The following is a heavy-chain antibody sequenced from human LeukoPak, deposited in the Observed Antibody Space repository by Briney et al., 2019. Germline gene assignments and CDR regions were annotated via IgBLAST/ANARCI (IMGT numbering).Heavy chain of an antibody. D-gene: IGHD6-6*01. CDR1: GYTFTGYY. V-gene: IGHV1-2*02. J-gene: IGHJ4*02. Sequence: ASVKVSCKASGYTFTGYYMHWVRQAPGQGLEWMGWINPNSGGTNYAQKFQGRVTMTRDTSISTAYMELSRLRSDDTAVYYCARDPYSSSSFLSPGADYWGQGTLVTVSS. CDR3: ARDPYSSSSFLSPGADY. CDR2: INPNSGGT.